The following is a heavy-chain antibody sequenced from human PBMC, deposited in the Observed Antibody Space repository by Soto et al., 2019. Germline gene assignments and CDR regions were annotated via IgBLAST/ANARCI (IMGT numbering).Heavy chain of an antibody. J-gene: IGHJ4*02. CDR2: IMPLFGKP. D-gene: IGHD2-2*01. Sequence: ASVKVSCKASGVSFSGYAFSWVRQAPGQGLEWMGGIMPLFGKPDYAQKFQGRVTITADESTSTTYMELSSLRSEDTALYFCASASSTSWLYYFDYWGQGTRVTVSS. V-gene: IGHV1-69*13. CDR1: GVSFSGYA. CDR3: ASASSTSWLYYFDY.